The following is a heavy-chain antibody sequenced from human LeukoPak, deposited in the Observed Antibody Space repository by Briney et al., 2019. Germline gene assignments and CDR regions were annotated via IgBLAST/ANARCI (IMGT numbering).Heavy chain of an antibody. Sequence: PGGSLRLSCAASGFTISSYSMNWVRQAPGKGLEWVSYINSRSDNIYYADSEKGRFTISRDKDKNSMYMQMNSLRAEDTAVYYCARGLNDALDYWGQGTLVTVSS. CDR1: GFTISSYS. V-gene: IGHV3-21*01. CDR3: ARGLNDALDY. J-gene: IGHJ4*02. CDR2: INSRSDNI. D-gene: IGHD1-1*01.